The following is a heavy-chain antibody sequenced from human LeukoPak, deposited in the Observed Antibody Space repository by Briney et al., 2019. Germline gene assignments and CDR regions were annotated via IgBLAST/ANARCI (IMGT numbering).Heavy chain of an antibody. CDR3: VKGYYDSIN. D-gene: IGHD3-22*01. CDR2: ISYDGSDK. Sequence: PGRSLRLSCAASGFTFSNYGMHWVRRAPGKGLEWVAFISYDGSDKYYIDSVQGRFTISRDNSKNTLYLQMNSLRAEDTAVYYCVKGYYDSINWGQGTLVTVSS. J-gene: IGHJ4*02. CDR1: GFTFSNYG. V-gene: IGHV3-30*02.